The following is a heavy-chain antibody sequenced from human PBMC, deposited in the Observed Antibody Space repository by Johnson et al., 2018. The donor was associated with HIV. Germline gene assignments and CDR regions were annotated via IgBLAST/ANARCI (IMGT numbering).Heavy chain of an antibody. Sequence: QVQLVESGGGLVQPGRSLRLSCVASGFTFRNYWMSWVRQAPGKGLEGVAVISYDGSNKYYADSVKGRFTISRENSKNTVYLQMSSLRTEDTAVYYCTTDYTSAASLRAFDIWGQGTMVTVSS. CDR3: TTDYTSAASLRAFDI. J-gene: IGHJ3*02. CDR1: GFTFRNYW. V-gene: IGHV3-30*03. CDR2: ISYDGSNK. D-gene: IGHD6-6*01.